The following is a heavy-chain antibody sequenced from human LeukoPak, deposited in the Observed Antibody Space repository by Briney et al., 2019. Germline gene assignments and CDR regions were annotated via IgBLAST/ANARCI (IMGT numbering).Heavy chain of an antibody. CDR3: AKDLGYCSSTSCPNDY. V-gene: IGHV3-23*01. D-gene: IGHD2-2*01. J-gene: IGHJ4*02. CDR1: GFTFSSYA. Sequence: GGSLRLSCAASGFTFSSYAMSWVRQAPGKGLEWVSAISGGGGSTYYADSVKGRFTISRDNSKNTLYLQMNNLTAEDTAVYYCAKDLGYCSSTSCPNDYWGQGTLVTVSS. CDR2: ISGGGGST.